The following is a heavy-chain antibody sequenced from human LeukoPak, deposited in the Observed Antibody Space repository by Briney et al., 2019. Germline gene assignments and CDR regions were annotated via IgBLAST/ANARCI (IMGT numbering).Heavy chain of an antibody. CDR1: GFTFSSYW. CDR3: ATSRSLDC. CDR2: IKQDGSEK. J-gene: IGHJ4*02. V-gene: IGHV3-7*01. Sequence: GGSLRLSCAASGFTFSSYWMSWVRQAPGKGLEWVANIKQDGSEKYYVGSVKGRFTISRDNAKNSLYLQMSSLRAEDTAVYFCATSRSLDCWGQGTLVTVSS.